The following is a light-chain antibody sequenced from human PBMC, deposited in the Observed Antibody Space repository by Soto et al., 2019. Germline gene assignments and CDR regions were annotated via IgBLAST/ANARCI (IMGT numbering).Light chain of an antibody. V-gene: IGKV3-15*01. CDR3: QQRHMWPIT. J-gene: IGKJ5*01. Sequence: EVVMTQSPSTLSVSTGARATLSCRASQSVSSYLAWYEQKPGQAPRLLIYDASTRATGIPARFSGSGSGTEFTLTISSLQSEDFAVYYCQQRHMWPITFGQGTRLEI. CDR2: DAS. CDR1: QSVSSY.